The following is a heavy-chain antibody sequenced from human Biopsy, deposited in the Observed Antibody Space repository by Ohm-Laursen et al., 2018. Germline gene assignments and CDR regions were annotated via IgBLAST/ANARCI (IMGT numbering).Heavy chain of an antibody. CDR1: GDSFTSYA. J-gene: IGHJ1*01. Sequence: SSVKVSCKVSGDSFTSYAIGWVRQAPGHGLEWLGGNIPILGTGNHAQKFQDRVTVAADTSTSTATMELRSLRSDDTAVYYCATKLTGYFHHWGQGTLVIVSS. V-gene: IGHV1-69*06. D-gene: IGHD3-9*01. CDR2: NIPILGTG. CDR3: ATKLTGYFHH.